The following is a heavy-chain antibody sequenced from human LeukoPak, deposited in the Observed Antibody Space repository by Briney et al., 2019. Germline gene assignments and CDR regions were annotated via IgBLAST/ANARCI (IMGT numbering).Heavy chain of an antibody. Sequence: GGSLRLSCAASGNYWMHWVRQVPGKGLVWVSHINSDGSWTSYADSVKGRFTISKDKAKNTVYLQMNSLRAEDTAVYYCVSFYETYWGRGTLVTVS. CDR3: VSFYETY. V-gene: IGHV3-74*01. D-gene: IGHD2/OR15-2a*01. CDR2: INSDGSWT. CDR1: GNYW. J-gene: IGHJ4*02.